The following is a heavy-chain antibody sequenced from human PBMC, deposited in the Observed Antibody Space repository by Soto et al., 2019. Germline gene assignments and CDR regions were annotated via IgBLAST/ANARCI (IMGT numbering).Heavy chain of an antibody. V-gene: IGHV1-69*01. CDR2: IIPIFGTA. CDR1: GGTFSSYA. D-gene: IGHD3-22*01. Sequence: QVQLVQSGDEVKKPGSSVKVSCKASGGTFSSYAISWVRQAPGQGLEWMGGIIPIFGTANYVQKFQGRVTITADESTSTAYMELRSLRAEDTALYYCAREVASGSQIGYWGQGTLVTGSS. J-gene: IGHJ4*02. CDR3: AREVASGSQIGY.